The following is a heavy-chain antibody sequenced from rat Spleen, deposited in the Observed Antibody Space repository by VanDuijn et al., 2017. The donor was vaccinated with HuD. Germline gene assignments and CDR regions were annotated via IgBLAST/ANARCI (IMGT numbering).Heavy chain of an antibody. CDR2: ITNTGFST. Sequence: EVQLVESGGGLVQPGRSLKLSCVASGFTFNNYWMTWIRQAPGKGLEWVASITNTGFSTYYPDSVKGRFTISRDNAKSTLYLQMNSLRSEDTATYYCTRDYGYNYGVMDAWGQGASVTVSS. V-gene: IGHV5-31*01. CDR1: GFTFNNYW. J-gene: IGHJ4*01. CDR3: TRDYGYNYGVMDA. D-gene: IGHD1-9*01.